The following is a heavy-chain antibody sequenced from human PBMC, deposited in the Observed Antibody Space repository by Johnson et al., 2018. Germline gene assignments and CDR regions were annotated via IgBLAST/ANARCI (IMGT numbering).Heavy chain of an antibody. CDR3: ASVVPAALFPSLDV. J-gene: IGHJ6*04. CDR1: GGSISSYY. Sequence: QVHLQESGPGLVEASETLSLTCTVSGGSISSYYWSWIRQPPGKGLEWIGYIYYSGSTNSNPSLKSRVTIPVDTSKNQFSRKLRSVTAADTAVYYCASVVPAALFPSLDVWGKGATVTVSS. CDR2: IYYSGST. D-gene: IGHD2-2*01. V-gene: IGHV4-59*01.